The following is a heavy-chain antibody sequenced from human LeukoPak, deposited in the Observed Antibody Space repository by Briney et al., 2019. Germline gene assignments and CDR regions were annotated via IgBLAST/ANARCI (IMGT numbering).Heavy chain of an antibody. D-gene: IGHD3-3*01. CDR1: GYTFTAYY. CDR3: ARGFYDFWSGPPRYYYYMDV. Sequence: GASVRVSCKASGYTFTAYYMHWVRQAPGQGLEWMGIINPSGGSTSYAQKFQGRVTMTRDTSTSTVYMELSSLRSEDTAAYYCARGFYDFWSGPPRYYYYMDVWGKGTTVTVSS. J-gene: IGHJ6*03. V-gene: IGHV1-46*01. CDR2: INPSGGST.